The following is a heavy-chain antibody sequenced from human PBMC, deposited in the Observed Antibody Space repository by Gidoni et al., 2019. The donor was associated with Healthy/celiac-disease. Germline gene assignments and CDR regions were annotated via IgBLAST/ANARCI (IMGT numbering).Heavy chain of an antibody. V-gene: IGHV4-59*01. CDR2: IYYSGST. CDR3: ARVDIAAAGTLNWFDP. D-gene: IGHD6-13*01. Sequence: QVQLQESGPGLVKPSETLSLTCTVSGGPISSYYWSWIRQPPGKGLEWIGYIYYSGSTNYNPSLKSRVTISVDTSKNQFSLKLSSVTAADTAVYYCARVDIAAAGTLNWFDPWGQGTLVTVSS. J-gene: IGHJ5*02. CDR1: GGPISSYY.